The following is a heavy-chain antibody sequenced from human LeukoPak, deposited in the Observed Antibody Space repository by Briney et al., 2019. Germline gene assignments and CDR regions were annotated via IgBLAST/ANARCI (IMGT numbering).Heavy chain of an antibody. CDR2: ISGGAGST. D-gene: IGHD6-19*01. J-gene: IGHJ4*02. CDR1: GFTVSSSY. V-gene: IGHV3-23*01. Sequence: GGSLRLSCAASGFTVSSSYLSWVRQAPGKGLEWVSAISGGAGSTYYADSVKGRFTISRDNSKNTLDLQMNSLRVEDTAVYYCAKVRNSGWYPSGFDYWGQGTLVTVSS. CDR3: AKVRNSGWYPSGFDY.